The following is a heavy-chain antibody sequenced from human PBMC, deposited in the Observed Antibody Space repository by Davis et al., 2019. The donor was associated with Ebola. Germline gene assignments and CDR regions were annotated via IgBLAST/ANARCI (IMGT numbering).Heavy chain of an antibody. D-gene: IGHD4-17*01. J-gene: IGHJ4*02. CDR2: ISSSGSTI. CDR1: GFTFSDYY. V-gene: IGHV3-11*04. CDR3: ARDRYGDYLFDY. Sequence: GESLKISCAASGFTFSDYYMSWIRQAPGNGLEWVSYISSSGSTIYYADSVKGRFTISRDNAKNSLYLQMHSLRDDDTAVYYCARDRYGDYLFDYWGQGTLVTVSS.